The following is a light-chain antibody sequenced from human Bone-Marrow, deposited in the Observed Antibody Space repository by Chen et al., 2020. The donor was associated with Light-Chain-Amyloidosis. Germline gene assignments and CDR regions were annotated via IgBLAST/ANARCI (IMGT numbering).Light chain of an antibody. CDR1: SSNIGSET. V-gene: IGLV1-44*01. Sequence: QSALTQPPSASGPPGQRVTIPCSGSSSNIGSETVNWYQLLPGTAPKLLIYRDSLRPPGVPDRLSGSKSGTSASLAISGLQSGDEGDYYCSAWDDSLNSWVFGGGTRLTVL. CDR2: RDS. J-gene: IGLJ3*02. CDR3: SAWDDSLNSWV.